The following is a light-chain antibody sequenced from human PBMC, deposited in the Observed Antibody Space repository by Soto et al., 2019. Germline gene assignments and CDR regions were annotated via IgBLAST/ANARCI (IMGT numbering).Light chain of an antibody. CDR3: QQYANWPLT. CDR1: QSVGTN. J-gene: IGKJ4*01. CDR2: KTS. Sequence: EVVMTQSPATVSVSPGERTSPSCRASQSVGTNLGWYQQKPGQAPRLLISKTSTRATGVPARFSGSGSGTEFTLTISSLQSEDNAVYYCQQYANWPLTFGGETKVDIK. V-gene: IGKV3-15*01.